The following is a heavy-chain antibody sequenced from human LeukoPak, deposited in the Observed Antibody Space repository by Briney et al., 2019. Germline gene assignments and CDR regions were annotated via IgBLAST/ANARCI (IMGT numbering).Heavy chain of an antibody. V-gene: IGHV4-39*01. D-gene: IGHD3-16*01. J-gene: IGHJ3*01. CDR3: ARNHFLGGAFDL. CDR2: IFYTGHT. CDR1: GGSIIGGTYY. Sequence: SETLSLTCAVSGGSIIGGTYYWAWIRQPPGKGLERVGSIFYTGHTFYNPSLKSRLSISLDTSKNQLSLKLNSVTAADTAVYYCARNHFLGGAFDLWGQGTVVTVSS.